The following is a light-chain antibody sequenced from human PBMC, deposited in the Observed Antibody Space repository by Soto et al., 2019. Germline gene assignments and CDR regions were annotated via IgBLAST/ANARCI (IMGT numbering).Light chain of an antibody. CDR1: QNISTY. J-gene: IGKJ4*01. Sequence: DIQVTQSPSSLSASVGDRVTISCRASQNISTYLHWFQQRPGGAPKLLISRTSNLEIAVPSQFGGSGSGTDFTLTISDLQAEDSASYYCQRTYITISFGGGTKVE. V-gene: IGKV1-39*01. CDR2: RTS. CDR3: QRTYITIS.